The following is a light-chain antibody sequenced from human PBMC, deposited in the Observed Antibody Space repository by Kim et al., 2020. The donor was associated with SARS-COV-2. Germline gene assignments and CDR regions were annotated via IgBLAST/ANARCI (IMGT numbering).Light chain of an antibody. J-gene: IGLJ2*01. CDR3: NSRDSSGNHLGV. V-gene: IGLV3-19*01. CDR2: GKN. Sequence: SSELTQDPAVSVALGQTVRITCQGDSLRSYYASWYQQKPGQAPVLVIYGKNNRPSGIPDRFSGSSSGNTASLTITGAQAKDEADYYCNSRDSSGNHLGVFGGGTKLTVL. CDR1: SLRSYY.